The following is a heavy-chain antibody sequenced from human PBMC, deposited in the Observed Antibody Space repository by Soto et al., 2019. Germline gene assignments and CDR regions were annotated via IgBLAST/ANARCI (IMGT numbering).Heavy chain of an antibody. CDR2: INHSGST. V-gene: IGHV4-34*01. CDR3: ARGRVDSSSSPPRAFDI. Sequence: SETLSLTCAVYGGSFSGYYWSWIRQPPGKGLEWIGEINHSGSTNYNPSLKSRVTISGDPSKNQFSLKLSSVTAADTAVYYCARGRVDSSSSPPRAFDIWGQGTMVTVSS. J-gene: IGHJ3*02. D-gene: IGHD6-6*01. CDR1: GGSFSGYY.